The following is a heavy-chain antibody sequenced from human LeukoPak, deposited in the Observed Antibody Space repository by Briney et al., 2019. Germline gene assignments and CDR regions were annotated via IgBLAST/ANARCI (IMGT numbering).Heavy chain of an antibody. V-gene: IGHV3-7*01. CDR2: IKQDGSEK. CDR3: ARVQRGYSYNPLGYYYYYMDV. Sequence: GGTLRLSCAASGFTFISYWLTWVRQAPGKGLEWVANIKQDGSEKYYVGSVKGRFTISRDNAKNSLYLQMNSLRAEDTAVYYCARVQRGYSYNPLGYYYYYMDVWAKGPRSPSP. D-gene: IGHD5-18*01. CDR1: GFTFISYW. J-gene: IGHJ6*03.